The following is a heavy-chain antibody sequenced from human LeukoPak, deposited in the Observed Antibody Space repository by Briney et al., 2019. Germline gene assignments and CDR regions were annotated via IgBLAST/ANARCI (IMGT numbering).Heavy chain of an antibody. V-gene: IGHV3-21*01. CDR2: ISSSSSYI. J-gene: IGHJ4*02. Sequence: GGSLRLSCAASGFTFSSYSMNWVRQAPGKGLEWVSSISSSSSYIYYADSVKGRFTISRDNAKNSLYLQMNSLRAEDTAVYYCPRGRYCSGGSCYVDYWGQGTLVTASS. CDR1: GFTFSSYS. CDR3: PRGRYCSGGSCYVDY. D-gene: IGHD2-15*01.